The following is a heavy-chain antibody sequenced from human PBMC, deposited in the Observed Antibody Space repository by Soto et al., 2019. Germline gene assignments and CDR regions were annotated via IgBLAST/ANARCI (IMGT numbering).Heavy chain of an antibody. CDR3: AIKKEYSGSYSY. D-gene: IGHD1-26*01. V-gene: IGHV4-59*01. J-gene: IGHJ4*02. CDR1: GGSISSYY. CDR2: IYYSGST. Sequence: SETLSLTCTVSGGSISSYYWSWIRQPPGKGLEWIGYIYYSGSTNYNPSPKSRVTISVDTSMNQFSLKLSSVTAADTAVYYCAIKKEYSGSYSYWGQGTLVTVSS.